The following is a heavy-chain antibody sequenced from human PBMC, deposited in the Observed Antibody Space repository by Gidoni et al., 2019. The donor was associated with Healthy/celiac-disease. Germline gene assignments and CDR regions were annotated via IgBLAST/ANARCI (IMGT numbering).Heavy chain of an antibody. CDR2: ISGSGGST. D-gene: IGHD3-22*01. CDR1: GFTFSSYA. CDR3: AKAPDYYDSSGRGWFDP. Sequence: EVQLLESGGGLVQPGGSLRLSCAASGFTFSSYAMSWVRQAPGKGLEWVSAISGSGGSTYYADSVKGRFTISRDNSKNTLYLQMNSLRAEDTAVYYCAKAPDYYDSSGRGWFDPWGQGTLVTVSS. V-gene: IGHV3-23*01. J-gene: IGHJ5*02.